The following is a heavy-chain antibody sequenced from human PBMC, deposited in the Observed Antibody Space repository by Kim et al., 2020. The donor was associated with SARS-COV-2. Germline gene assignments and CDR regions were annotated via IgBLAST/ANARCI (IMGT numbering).Heavy chain of an antibody. CDR1: GYTFTSYD. V-gene: IGHV1-8*01. D-gene: IGHD6-13*01. J-gene: IGHJ6*02. CDR3: ARHRSSWYPPYYYGMDV. Sequence: ASVKVSCKASGYTFTSYDINWVRQATGQGLEWMGWMNPNSGNTGYAQKFQGRVTMTRNTSISTAYMELSSLRSEDTAAYYCARHRSSWYPPYYYGMDVWGQGTTVTVSS. CDR2: MNPNSGNT.